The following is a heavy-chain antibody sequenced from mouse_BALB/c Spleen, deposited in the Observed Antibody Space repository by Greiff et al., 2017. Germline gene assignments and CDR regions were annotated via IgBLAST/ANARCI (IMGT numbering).Heavy chain of an antibody. Sequence: QVQLKESGPGLVAPSQSLSITCTVSGFSLTGYGVNWVRQPPGKGLEWLGMIWGDGSTDYNSALKSRLSISKDNSKSQVFLKMNSLQTDDTARYYCARDRDYGRSGDAMDYWRQGTSVTVAS. J-gene: IGHJ4*01. CDR3: ARDRDYGRSGDAMDY. V-gene: IGHV2-6-7*01. CDR2: IWGDGST. D-gene: IGHD1-1*02. CDR1: GFSLTGYG.